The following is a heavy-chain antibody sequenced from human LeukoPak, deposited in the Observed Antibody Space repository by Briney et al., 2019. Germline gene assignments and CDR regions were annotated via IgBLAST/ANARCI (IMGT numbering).Heavy chain of an antibody. CDR3: ARTYSNGWLGGFDY. CDR2: ISSSSSTI. CDR1: GFTFSSYS. Sequence: GGSLRLSCAASGFTFSSYSMNWVRQAPGKGLEWVSYISSSSSTIYYADSVKGRFTISRVNAKNSLYLQMNSLRDEDTAVYYCARTYSNGWLGGFDYWGQGTLVTVSS. D-gene: IGHD6-19*01. V-gene: IGHV3-48*02. J-gene: IGHJ4*02.